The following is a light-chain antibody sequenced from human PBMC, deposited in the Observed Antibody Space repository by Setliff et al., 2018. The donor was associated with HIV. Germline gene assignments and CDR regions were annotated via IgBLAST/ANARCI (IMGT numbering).Light chain of an antibody. J-gene: IGLJ1*01. CDR2: EVR. CDR1: NSDVGGYNY. CDR3: SSYAISNTLP. V-gene: IGLV2-14*01. Sequence: SALPQPASVSGSPGQSITISCTGTNSDVGGYNYVSWYQQHPGKAPKLIIYEVRNRPSGISNRFSGSKSGNTASLTISGLQAEDEADYYCSSYAISNTLPFGTGTKVTVL.